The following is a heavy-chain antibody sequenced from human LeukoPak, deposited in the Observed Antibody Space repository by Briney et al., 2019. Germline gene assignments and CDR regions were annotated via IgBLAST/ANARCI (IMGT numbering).Heavy chain of an antibody. CDR2: IYHSGST. Sequence: SETLSPTCGVSGGSISSGGYSWSWIRQPPGKGLEWIGYIYHSGSTYYNPSLKSRVTISVDRSKNQFSLKLSSVTAADTAVYYCARKYSSGWYSDYWGQGTLVTVSS. V-gene: IGHV4-30-2*01. J-gene: IGHJ4*02. D-gene: IGHD6-19*01. CDR3: ARKYSSGWYSDY. CDR1: GGSISSGGYS.